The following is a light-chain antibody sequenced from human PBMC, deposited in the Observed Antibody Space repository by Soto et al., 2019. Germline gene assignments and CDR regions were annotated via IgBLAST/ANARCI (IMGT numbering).Light chain of an antibody. CDR2: AAS. V-gene: IGKV1-39*01. Sequence: DIQMTQSPSTLSASVGDSVTITCRASQTISNYLNWYQQKPGKAPKLLIYAASNLQSGVPSRFSGSGSGTDFTLTISSLQPEDFATYYCQQTYSTPLTFGGGTKVDIK. CDR1: QTISNY. J-gene: IGKJ4*01. CDR3: QQTYSTPLT.